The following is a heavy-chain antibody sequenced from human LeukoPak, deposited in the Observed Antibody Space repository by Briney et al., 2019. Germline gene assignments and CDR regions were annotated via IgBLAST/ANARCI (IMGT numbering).Heavy chain of an antibody. CDR2: INPNSGGT. D-gene: IGHD6-19*01. Sequence: ASVKVSCKASGYTFTGYYMHWVRQAPGQGLEWMRWINPNSGGTNYAQKFQGRVTMTRDTSINTAYMELSRLRSDDTAMYYCARDLSAVAARYLQHWGQGTLVSVSS. CDR1: GYTFTGYY. V-gene: IGHV1-2*02. J-gene: IGHJ1*01. CDR3: ARDLSAVAARYLQH.